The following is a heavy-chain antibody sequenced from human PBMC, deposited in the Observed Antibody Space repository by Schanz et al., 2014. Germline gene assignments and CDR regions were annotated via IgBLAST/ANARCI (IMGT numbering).Heavy chain of an antibody. V-gene: IGHV3-30*02. D-gene: IGHD1-26*01. Sequence: QVQLVESGGGVVQPGGSLRLSCAASGFTFSSYGMHWVRQAPGKGLEWVAFIRYDGSNKYYADSVKGRFTISRDNFKNTLYLQMNSLRAEDTAVYYCAKDYSGSYYAYWGQGTLVTVSS. J-gene: IGHJ4*02. CDR2: IRYDGSNK. CDR1: GFTFSSYG. CDR3: AKDYSGSYYAY.